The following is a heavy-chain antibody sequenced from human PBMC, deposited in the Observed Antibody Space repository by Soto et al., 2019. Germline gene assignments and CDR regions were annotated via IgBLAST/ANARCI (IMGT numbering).Heavy chain of an antibody. D-gene: IGHD5-18*01. Sequence: GASVKVSCKASGFTFTSSAVQWVRQARGQRLEWIGWIVVGSGNTNYAQKFQERVTITRDMSTSTAYMELSSLRSEDTAVYYCAAAPRIQLWLDYSGMDVWGQGTTVTVSS. CDR1: GFTFTSSA. CDR2: IVVGSGNT. J-gene: IGHJ6*02. CDR3: AAAPRIQLWLDYSGMDV. V-gene: IGHV1-58*01.